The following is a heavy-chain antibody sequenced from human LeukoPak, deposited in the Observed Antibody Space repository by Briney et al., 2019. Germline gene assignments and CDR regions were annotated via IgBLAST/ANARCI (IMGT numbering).Heavy chain of an antibody. D-gene: IGHD6-13*01. CDR1: GYSFTSNA. J-gene: IGHJ4*02. Sequence: ASVNVSCKASGYSFTSNAMHWVRQAAGQRLEWMGWINAGNGNTKYSQKFQGRVTITRDTSASTAYMELSSLRSEDTAVYYCAREFIAAAGPGYWGQGTLVTVSS. CDR2: INAGNGNT. CDR3: AREFIAAAGPGY. V-gene: IGHV1-3*01.